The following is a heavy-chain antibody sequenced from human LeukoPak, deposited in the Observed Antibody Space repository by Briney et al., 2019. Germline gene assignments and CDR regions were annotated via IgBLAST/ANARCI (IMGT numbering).Heavy chain of an antibody. V-gene: IGHV1-46*01. CDR1: GYTFTSYY. CDR3: ARDPAVLEWLSTDIGIDY. J-gene: IGHJ4*02. Sequence: GASVTVSCKASGYTFTSYYMHWVRQAPGQGLEWMGIINPSGGSTSYAQKFQGRVTMTRDTSTSTVYMELSSLRSEDTAVYYCARDPAVLEWLSTDIGIDYWGQGTLVTVSS. CDR2: INPSGGST. D-gene: IGHD3-3*01.